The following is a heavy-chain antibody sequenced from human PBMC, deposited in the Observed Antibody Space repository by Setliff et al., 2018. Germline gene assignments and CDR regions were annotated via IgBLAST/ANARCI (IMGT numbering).Heavy chain of an antibody. CDR3: ARFAGSSWVDY. CDR2: IYYSGST. CDR1: GGSFTDHF. V-gene: IGHV4-34*01. Sequence: SETLSLTCAVYGGSFTDHFWSWIRQPPGKGLEWIGSIYYSGSTYYNPSLKSRVTISVDTSKNQFSLKLSSVTAAATAVYYCARFAGSSWVDYWGQGTRVTVSS. D-gene: IGHD6-13*01. J-gene: IGHJ4*02.